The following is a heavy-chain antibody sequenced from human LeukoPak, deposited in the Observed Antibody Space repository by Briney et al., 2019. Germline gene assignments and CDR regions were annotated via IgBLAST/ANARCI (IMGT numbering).Heavy chain of an antibody. J-gene: IGHJ4*02. CDR3: ARPYYYGSGSYLTGFGY. CDR1: GYTFTGYY. CDR2: INPNSGGT. V-gene: IGHV1-2*02. D-gene: IGHD3-10*01. Sequence: VASVKVSCKASGYTFTGYYMHWVRQAPEQGLGWMGWINPNSGGTNYAQKFQGRVTMTRDTSISTAYMELSRLRSDDTAVYYCARPYYYGSGSYLTGFGYWGQGTLVTVSS.